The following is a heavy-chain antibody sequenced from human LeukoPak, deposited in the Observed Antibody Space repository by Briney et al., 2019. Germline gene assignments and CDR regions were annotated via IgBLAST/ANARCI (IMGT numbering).Heavy chain of an antibody. CDR1: GFTVTSNH. J-gene: IGHJ4*02. Sequence: GGSLRLSCAASGFTVTSNHMSWVRQAPGKGLEWVSVTYSGGNTYYADSVKGRFTISRDNSKNTLNLQMNSLRAEDTAVYYCARNFGDDYVWGSYRFSYYFDYWGQGTLVTVSS. CDR3: ARNFGDDYVWGSYRFSYYFDY. CDR2: TYSGGNT. V-gene: IGHV3-53*01. D-gene: IGHD3-16*02.